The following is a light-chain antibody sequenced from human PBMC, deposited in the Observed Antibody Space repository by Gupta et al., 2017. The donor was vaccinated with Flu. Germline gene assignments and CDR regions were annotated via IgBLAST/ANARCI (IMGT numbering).Light chain of an antibody. J-gene: IGKJ1*01. V-gene: IGKV1-39*01. CDR2: AAS. CDR1: EGIGTY. Sequence: SLSASVGDRITITCRASEGIGTYLNWYQQRPGKAPKLLIYAASTVHSGVPSRFSGNSSGTDFTLSIGGLQPEDFGTYYCQQSNITPCTFGQGTKVEVK. CDR3: QQSNITPCT.